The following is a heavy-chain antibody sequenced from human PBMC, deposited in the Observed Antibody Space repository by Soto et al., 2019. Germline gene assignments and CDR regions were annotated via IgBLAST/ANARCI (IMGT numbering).Heavy chain of an antibody. J-gene: IGHJ5*01. V-gene: IGHV4-31*03. Sequence: PSETLSLTCTVSGGSISTGDYYWSWIRQPPGKGLEWIGYIYYSGRTYYNPSLKSRVIISVDTSKNQFSLNLSSVTAADTAVYYCARAPHSGTYLASWGHGTLVTVAS. D-gene: IGHD1-26*01. CDR1: GGSISTGDYY. CDR2: IYYSGRT. CDR3: ARAPHSGTYLAS.